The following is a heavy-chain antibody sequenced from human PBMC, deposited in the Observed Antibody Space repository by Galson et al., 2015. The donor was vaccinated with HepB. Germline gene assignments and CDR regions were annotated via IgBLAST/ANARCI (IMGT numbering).Heavy chain of an antibody. J-gene: IGHJ5*01. CDR1: GGSISSSSYY. Sequence: LSLTCTVSGGSISSSSYYWGWLRQPPGKALEWIGCFYYTGNTHYNPSLKSRVAMSLDTSKNQFSLKPNSATAADTAVYYCARWAYTTSGWDGGFDSWGQGTLVTVSS. CDR2: FYYTGNT. V-gene: IGHV4-39*07. D-gene: IGHD3-16*01. CDR3: ARWAYTTSGWDGGFDS.